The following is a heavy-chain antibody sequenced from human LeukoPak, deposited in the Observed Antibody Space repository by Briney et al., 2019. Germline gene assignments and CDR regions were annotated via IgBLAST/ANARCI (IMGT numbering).Heavy chain of an antibody. J-gene: IGHJ4*02. Sequence: GRSLRLSCAASGFTFSNFAMHWVRQAPDKGLEWVAITSYDENNKYYADSVKGRFTISRDNAKNTLYLQVNSLSAEDTAVYYCAREVSGSSYFDYWGQGTQVTVSS. CDR2: TSYDENNK. V-gene: IGHV3-30-3*01. D-gene: IGHD1-26*01. CDR1: GFTFSNFA. CDR3: AREVSGSSYFDY.